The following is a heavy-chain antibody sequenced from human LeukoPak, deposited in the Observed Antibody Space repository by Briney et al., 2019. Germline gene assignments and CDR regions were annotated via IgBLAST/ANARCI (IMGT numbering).Heavy chain of an antibody. CDR1: GFTFSSYS. CDR3: ARSRSGKYYFDY. CDR2: ISSSSSYI. D-gene: IGHD3-10*01. J-gene: IGHJ4*02. V-gene: IGHV3-21*01. Sequence: GGSLRLSCAASGFTFSSYSMNWVRQAPGKGLEWVSSISSSSSYIYYADSVKGRFTISRDNAKNSLYLQMNSLRAEDTAVYYCARSRSGKYYFDYWGQGTLVTVSS.